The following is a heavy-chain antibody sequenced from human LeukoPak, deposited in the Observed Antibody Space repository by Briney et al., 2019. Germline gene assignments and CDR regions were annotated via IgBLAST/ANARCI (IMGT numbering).Heavy chain of an antibody. D-gene: IGHD6-25*01. Sequence: GESLKISCKGSGYSFTSYWIGWLRQMPGKGLEWLGIINPGDSATRYSPSFQGQVTISADKSISTAYLQWSSLKASDTAMYYCARRRSIAAEDDYWGQGTLVTVSS. CDR3: ARRRSIAAEDDY. J-gene: IGHJ4*02. V-gene: IGHV5-51*01. CDR2: INPGDSAT. CDR1: GYSFTSYW.